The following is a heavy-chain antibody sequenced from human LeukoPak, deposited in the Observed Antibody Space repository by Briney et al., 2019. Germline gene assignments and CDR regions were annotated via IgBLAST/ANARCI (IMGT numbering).Heavy chain of an antibody. V-gene: IGHV1-2*02. J-gene: IGHJ5*02. CDR3: ASSYGSGSYLLFDP. CDR1: GYTFTGYY. D-gene: IGHD3-10*01. CDR2: INPNSGGT. Sequence: ASVKVSCKASGYTFTGYYMHWVRQAPGQGLEWMGWINPNSGGTNYAQKFQGRVTMTRDTSISTAYMELSRLRSDDTAVYYCASSYGSGSYLLFDPWGQGTLVTVSS.